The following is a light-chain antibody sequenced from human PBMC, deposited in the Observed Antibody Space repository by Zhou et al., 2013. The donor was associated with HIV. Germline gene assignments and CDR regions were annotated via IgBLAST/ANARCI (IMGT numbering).Light chain of an antibody. V-gene: IGKV1-5*03. CDR1: QSISTW. Sequence: DIQMTQSPSTLSASVGDRVTITCRASQSISTWLAWYQQKPGKAPNLLIYKASTLQGGVPSRFSGSGSGTDFTLTISSLQPDEFATYYCQQYNTYPITFGQGTRLEI. CDR2: KAS. J-gene: IGKJ5*01. CDR3: QQYNTYPIT.